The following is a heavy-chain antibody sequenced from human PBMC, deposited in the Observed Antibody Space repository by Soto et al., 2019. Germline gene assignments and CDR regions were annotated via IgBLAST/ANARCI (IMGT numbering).Heavy chain of an antibody. CDR1: GFTFSSYG. CDR3: AGYYGMDV. V-gene: IGHV3-33*01. CDR2: IWYDGSNK. J-gene: IGHJ6*02. Sequence: GGSLRLSCAASGFTFSSYGMHWVRQAPGKGLEWVAVIWYDGSNKYYADSVKGRFTISRDNSKNTLYLQMNSLRAEDMDVYYCAGYYGMDVWGQGTTVTVSS.